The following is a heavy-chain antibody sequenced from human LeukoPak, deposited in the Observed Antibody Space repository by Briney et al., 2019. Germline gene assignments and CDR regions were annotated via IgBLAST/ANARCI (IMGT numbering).Heavy chain of an antibody. D-gene: IGHD6-25*01. CDR2: IYSSGST. Sequence: SETLSLTCTVSGGSISSSFLSWIRQPPGDGLEWIGCIYSSGSTTYNPSLKSRVTMSVDTSKNQFSLKLSSVTAADTAVYYCARDNQPQRENWFDPWGQGTLVTVSS. J-gene: IGHJ5*02. V-gene: IGHV4-59*12. CDR1: GGSISSSF. CDR3: ARDNQPQRENWFDP.